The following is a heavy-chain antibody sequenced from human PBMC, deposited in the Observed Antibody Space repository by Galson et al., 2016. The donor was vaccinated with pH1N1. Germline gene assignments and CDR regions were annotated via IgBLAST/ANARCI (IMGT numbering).Heavy chain of an antibody. CDR1: GFTLSIYW. V-gene: IGHV3-7*03. Sequence: SLRLSCAASGFTLSIYWMSWVRQAPGKGLEWVANIKQDGSDKYYVDSVKGRFTISRDNAKNSLYLQMNSLRAEDTAVYYCARAGSSWDTYYYYYGMDVWGQGTTVTVSS. CDR3: ARAGSSWDTYYYYYGMDV. J-gene: IGHJ6*02. D-gene: IGHD6-13*01. CDR2: IKQDGSDK.